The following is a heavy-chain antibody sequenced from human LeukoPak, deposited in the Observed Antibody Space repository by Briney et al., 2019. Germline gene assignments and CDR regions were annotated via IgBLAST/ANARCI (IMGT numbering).Heavy chain of an antibody. CDR2: ISAYNGNT. CDR3: AREMSSSWLKGMDV. D-gene: IGHD6-13*01. CDR1: GNTFTSYG. J-gene: IGHJ6*02. Sequence: ASVKVSCKASGNTFTSYGISWVRQAPGQGLEWMGWISAYNGNTNYAQKLQGRVTMTTDTSTSTAYMELRSLRSDDTAVYYCAREMSSSWLKGMDVWGQGTTVTVSS. V-gene: IGHV1-18*01.